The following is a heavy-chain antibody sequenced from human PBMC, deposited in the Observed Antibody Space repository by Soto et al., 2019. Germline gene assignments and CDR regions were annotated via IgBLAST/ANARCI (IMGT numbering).Heavy chain of an antibody. CDR1: GFTVSSNY. CDR2: IYSGGST. V-gene: IGHV3-66*01. J-gene: IGHJ5*02. Sequence: EVPLVESGGGLVQPGGSLRLSCAASGFTVSSNYMSWVRQAPGKGLEWVSVIYSGGSTYYADSVKGRFTISRDNSKNTLYLQMNSLRAEDTAVYYCARGLYGGNSEWFDPWGQGTLVTVSS. CDR3: ARGLYGGNSEWFDP. D-gene: IGHD2-21*02.